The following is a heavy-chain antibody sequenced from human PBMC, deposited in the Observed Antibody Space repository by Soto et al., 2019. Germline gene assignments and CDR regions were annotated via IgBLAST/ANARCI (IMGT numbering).Heavy chain of an antibody. Sequence: ASVKVSCKASGYTFTSYGISWVRQAPGQGLEWMGWISAYNGNTNYAQKLQGRVTMTTDTSTSTAYMELRSLRSDDTAVYYCARDENSSGWYFYYYYYYGMDVWGKGTTVTVSS. CDR1: GYTFTSYG. V-gene: IGHV1-18*01. D-gene: IGHD6-19*01. CDR3: ARDENSSGWYFYYYYYYGMDV. CDR2: ISAYNGNT. J-gene: IGHJ6*04.